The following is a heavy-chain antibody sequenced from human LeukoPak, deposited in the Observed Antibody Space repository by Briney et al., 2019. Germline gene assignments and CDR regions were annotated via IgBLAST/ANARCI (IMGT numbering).Heavy chain of an antibody. CDR1: GYSISSGYY. Sequence: SETLSLTCTVSGYSISSGYYWGWIRQPAGKGLEWIGNIFYSGSTYYGPSLESRLTISLDTSRNQFSLKLNSVTAADTAVYYCAKSNGYGLIDNWGQGTMVTVSS. CDR2: IFYSGST. J-gene: IGHJ3*01. V-gene: IGHV4-38-2*02. D-gene: IGHD3-10*01. CDR3: AKSNGYGLIDN.